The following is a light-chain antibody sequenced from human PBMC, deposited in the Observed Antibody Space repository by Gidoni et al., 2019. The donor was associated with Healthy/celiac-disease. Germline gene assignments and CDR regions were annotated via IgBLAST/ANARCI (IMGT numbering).Light chain of an antibody. CDR1: QSVSSN. CDR3: QQYNNWPPIT. CDR2: GAS. J-gene: IGKJ5*01. Sequence: EIVMTQSPATLSVPPGERATLSCRASQSVSSNLAWYQQKPGQAPRRLIYGASTRATVIPARCSGSGSGTEFTLTISSLQSEDFAVYDCQQYNNWPPITFGQGTRLEIK. V-gene: IGKV3-15*01.